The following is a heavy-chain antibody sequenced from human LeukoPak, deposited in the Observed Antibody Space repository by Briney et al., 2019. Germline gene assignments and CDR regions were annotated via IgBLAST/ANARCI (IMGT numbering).Heavy chain of an antibody. V-gene: IGHV2-5*02. CDR3: AHMRMVAGKAEYFQH. D-gene: IGHD2-15*01. Sequence: SGPTLVNPTQTLTLTCTLSGFSLSTSGVGVGWIRQPPGKALEWLALIYWDDDKRYSPSLKSGLTITKDTSKNQVVLTMTNMDPVDTATYYCAHMRMVAGKAEYFQHWGQGALVTVSP. J-gene: IGHJ1*01. CDR1: GFSLSTSGVG. CDR2: IYWDDDK.